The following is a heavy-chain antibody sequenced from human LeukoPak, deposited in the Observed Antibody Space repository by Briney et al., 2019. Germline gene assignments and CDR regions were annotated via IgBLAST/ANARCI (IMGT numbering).Heavy chain of an antibody. CDR3: ARGSHDGSGYYFVDHIDL. Sequence: ASVKVSCKASGYTFTGYYIHRVRQAPGQGLEWMGWINPNGGGTNYAQMFQGRVTMTRDTSISTVYMELSRLRSDDTAVYYCARGSHDGSGYYFVDHIDLWGQGSLVTVSS. V-gene: IGHV1-2*02. CDR1: GYTFTGYY. CDR2: INPNGGGT. D-gene: IGHD3-22*01. J-gene: IGHJ4*02.